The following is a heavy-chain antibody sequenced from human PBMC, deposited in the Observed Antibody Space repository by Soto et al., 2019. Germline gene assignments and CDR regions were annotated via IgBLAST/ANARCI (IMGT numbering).Heavy chain of an antibody. D-gene: IGHD6-6*01. CDR1: GFTFSSYA. CDR2: ISYDGSNK. CDR3: ARDQGSSSSSSIEYYGMDV. V-gene: IGHV3-30-3*01. J-gene: IGHJ6*02. Sequence: VGSLRLSCAASGFTFSSYAMHCVRQAPGKGLEWVAVISYDGSNKYYADSVKGRFTISRDNSKNTLYLQMNSLRAEDTAVYYCARDQGSSSSSSIEYYGMDVWGQGTTVTVSS.